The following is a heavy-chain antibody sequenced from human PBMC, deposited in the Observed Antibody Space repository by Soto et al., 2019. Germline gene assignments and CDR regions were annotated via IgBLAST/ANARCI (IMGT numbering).Heavy chain of an antibody. V-gene: IGHV1-2*02. Sequence: ASVKVSWKASGYTFVDYYMNWVRQAPGQGLEWMGWINPNSGGTKYAQKFQGRVTMTRDTSISTVYMELSRLRSDGTAVYYCARGHDSSGYYYWGQGTLVTVSS. D-gene: IGHD3-22*01. CDR3: ARGHDSSGYYY. J-gene: IGHJ4*02. CDR1: GYTFVDYY. CDR2: INPNSGGT.